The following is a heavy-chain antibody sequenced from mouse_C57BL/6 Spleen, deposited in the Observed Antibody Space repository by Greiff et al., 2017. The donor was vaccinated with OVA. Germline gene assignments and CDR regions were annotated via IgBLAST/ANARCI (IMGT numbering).Heavy chain of an antibody. J-gene: IGHJ2*01. CDR2: IHPNSGST. CDR3: AREARYSNYVGYFDY. CDR1: GYTFTSYW. Sequence: VQLQQPGAELVKPGASVKLSCKASGYTFTSYWMHWVKQRPGQGLEWIGMIHPNSGSTNYNEKFKSKATLTVDKSSSTAYMQLSSLTSEDSAVYYCAREARYSNYVGYFDYWGQGTTLTVSS. V-gene: IGHV1-64*01. D-gene: IGHD2-5*01.